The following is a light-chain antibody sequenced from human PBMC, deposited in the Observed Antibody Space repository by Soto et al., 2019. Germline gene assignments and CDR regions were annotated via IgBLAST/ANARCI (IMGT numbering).Light chain of an antibody. V-gene: IGKV3-15*01. Sequence: EMVLTQSPATLSVSPGGRATLSCRASQSVGSNLAWYQQKPGQAPRLLIYGASTRATGIPATFSGSGSETEFTLTISSLQSEDSAVYYCQQFNVWPLTFGGGTKVEI. CDR1: QSVGSN. CDR2: GAS. J-gene: IGKJ4*01. CDR3: QQFNVWPLT.